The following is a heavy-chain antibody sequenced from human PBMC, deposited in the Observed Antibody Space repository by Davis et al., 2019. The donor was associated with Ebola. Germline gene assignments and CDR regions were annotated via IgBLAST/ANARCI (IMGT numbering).Heavy chain of an antibody. CDR2: INPSGGST. J-gene: IGHJ6*02. CDR1: GYTFTSYY. V-gene: IGHV1-46*03. D-gene: IGHD2-15*01. CDR3: AREEIVVVATNPSPYYYYGMDV. Sequence: ASVKVSCKASGYTFTSYYMHWVRQAPGQGLEWMGIINPSGGSTSYAQKFQGRVTMTRDTSTSTVYMELSSLRSENTAVYYCAREEIVVVATNPSPYYYYGMDVWGQGTTVTVSS.